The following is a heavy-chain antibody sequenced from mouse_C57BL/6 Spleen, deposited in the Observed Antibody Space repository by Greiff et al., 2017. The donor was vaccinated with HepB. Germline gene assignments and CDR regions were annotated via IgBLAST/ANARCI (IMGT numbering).Heavy chain of an antibody. CDR2: IYPGDGDT. Sequence: VQLQQSGPELVKPGASVKISCKASGYAFSSSWMNWVKQRPGKGLEWIGRIYPGDGDTNYNGKFKGKATLTADKSSSTADMQLSSLTSEDSAVYVCASPTRQLFDYWGQGTTLTVSS. J-gene: IGHJ2*01. CDR1: GYAFSSSW. CDR3: ASPTRQLFDY. V-gene: IGHV1-82*01. D-gene: IGHD3-2*01.